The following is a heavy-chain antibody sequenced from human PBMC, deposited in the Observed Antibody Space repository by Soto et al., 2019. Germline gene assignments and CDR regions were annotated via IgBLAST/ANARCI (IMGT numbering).Heavy chain of an antibody. CDR2: IDHSGYT. Sequence: SETLSLTCAVYGGSFSGYYWNWIRQPPGKGLEWIGEIDHSGYTNYNPPLKSRVTISVDTSKNQFSLKLSPVTAADTAVYYCARDYSNDGWFDPWGKGNLVIVCS. CDR3: ARDYSNDGWFDP. D-gene: IGHD4-4*01. CDR1: GGSFSGYY. V-gene: IGHV4-34*01. J-gene: IGHJ5*02.